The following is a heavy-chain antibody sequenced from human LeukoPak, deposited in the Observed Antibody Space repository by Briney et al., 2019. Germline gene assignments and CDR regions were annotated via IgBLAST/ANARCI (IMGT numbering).Heavy chain of an antibody. CDR2: IYTSGST. Sequence: PSQTLSLTCTVSGGSISSGSYYWSWIRQPAGKGLEWIGRIYTSGSTNYNPSLKSRVTISVDTSKNQFSLKLSSVTAADTAVYYCGEVSGYGDYALGYWGQGTLVTVSS. V-gene: IGHV4-61*02. CDR3: GEVSGYGDYALGY. CDR1: GGSISSGSYY. D-gene: IGHD4-17*01. J-gene: IGHJ4*02.